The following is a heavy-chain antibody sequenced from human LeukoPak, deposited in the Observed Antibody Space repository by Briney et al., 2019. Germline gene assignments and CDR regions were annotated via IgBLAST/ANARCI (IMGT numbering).Heavy chain of an antibody. V-gene: IGHV3-23*01. CDR2: ISAGADST. Sequence: GGSLRLSCAASTFTFSSYAMSWGPRAPGKGLGWVSAISAGADSTYYADSVQARFPISRDNPKNTPFQQMSGLRAEDTAVYYCAKGAYGDYDSWGQGTLVTVSS. D-gene: IGHD4-17*01. J-gene: IGHJ5*01. CDR1: TFTFSSYA. CDR3: AKGAYGDYDS.